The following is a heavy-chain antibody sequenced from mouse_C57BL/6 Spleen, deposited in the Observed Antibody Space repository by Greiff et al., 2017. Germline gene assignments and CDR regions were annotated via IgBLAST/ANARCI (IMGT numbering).Heavy chain of an antibody. J-gene: IGHJ4*01. V-gene: IGHV1-66*01. CDR2: IYPGSGNT. D-gene: IGHD1-1*01. CDR3: ANYYGSSKDYAMDY. CDR1: GYSFTSYY. Sequence: QVQLKESGPELVKPGASVKISCKASGYSFTSYYIHWVKQRPGQGLEWIGWIYPGSGNTKYNEKFKGKATLTADTSSSTAYMQLSRLTSEDSAVYYCANYYGSSKDYAMDYWGQGTSVTVSS.